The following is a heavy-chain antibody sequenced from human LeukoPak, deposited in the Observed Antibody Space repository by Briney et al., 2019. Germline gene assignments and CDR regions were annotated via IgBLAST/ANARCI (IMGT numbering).Heavy chain of an antibody. CDR2: VYPADSDI. V-gene: IGHV5-51*01. Sequence: PGPSLKTPGKGYGYSFTSYYIAWVRQMPGQGLEWMGIVYPADSDIRYNPSFQGQVTISVDKSIKTAYLQWSSLKASDSAMYYCARPGQPDLGRHLPHWGAGKPVTVSS. J-gene: IGHJ1*01. CDR3: ARPGQPDLGRHLPH. D-gene: IGHD1-14*01. CDR1: GYSFTSYY.